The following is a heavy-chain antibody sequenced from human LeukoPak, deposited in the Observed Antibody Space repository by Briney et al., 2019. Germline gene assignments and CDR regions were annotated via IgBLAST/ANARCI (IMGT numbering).Heavy chain of an antibody. J-gene: IGHJ4*02. CDR3: ARDFEAAASLDY. V-gene: IGHV1-2*02. D-gene: IGHD6-13*01. Sequence: ASVKVSCKASGYTFTDYYLHWVRQAPGQGLEWMGWIHLNSGATNYAQKLQGRVTMTRETSISTAYMDLSRLRSDDTAVYYCARDFEAAASLDYWGQGTLVTVSS. CDR2: IHLNSGAT. CDR1: GYTFTDYY.